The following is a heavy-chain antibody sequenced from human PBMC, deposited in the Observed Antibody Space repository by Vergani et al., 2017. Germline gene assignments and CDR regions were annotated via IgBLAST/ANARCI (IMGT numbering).Heavy chain of an antibody. V-gene: IGHV4-30-2*01. CDR2: IYHSGST. CDR1: GGPISSGGYS. CDR3: ARFSSTSCYAFDI. D-gene: IGHD2-2*01. Sequence: QLQLQESGSGLVKPSQTLSLTCAVSGGPISSGGYSWSWIRHPPGKGLEWIGYIYHSGSTYYNPSLKSRITISVDRSKNQFSLKLSSVTAADTAVYYCARFSSTSCYAFDIWGQGTMVTVSS. J-gene: IGHJ3*02.